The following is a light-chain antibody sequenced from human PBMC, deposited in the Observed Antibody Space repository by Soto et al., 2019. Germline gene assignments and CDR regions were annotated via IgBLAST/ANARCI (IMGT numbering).Light chain of an antibody. J-gene: IGKJ1*01. CDR3: QQYSTYMTWT. Sequence: DIQMTQSPSTRSASVGDRVTITCRASQSISDWLAWYQQKPGKAPKLLIYKASSLESGVPSRFSGSVSGTEFTLTISGLQPGDFATYSCQQYSTYMTWTVGQGTKVAIK. V-gene: IGKV1-5*03. CDR1: QSISDW. CDR2: KAS.